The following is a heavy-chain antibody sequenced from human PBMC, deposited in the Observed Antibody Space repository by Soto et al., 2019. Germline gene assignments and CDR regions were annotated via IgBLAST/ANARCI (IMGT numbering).Heavy chain of an antibody. Sequence: QVQMVQSGAEVKKPGSSVKVSCKASGDTFSFYTINWVRQATGLGLEWMGRVKPILSMSNYAQKLQGRVTMTADKSTSTAYMELRSLTSEDTAFYYCATSYGSGYRALDYWGQGALVTVSS. CDR1: GDTFSFYT. CDR2: VKPILSMS. J-gene: IGHJ4*02. V-gene: IGHV1-69*02. D-gene: IGHD3-10*01. CDR3: ATSYGSGYRALDY.